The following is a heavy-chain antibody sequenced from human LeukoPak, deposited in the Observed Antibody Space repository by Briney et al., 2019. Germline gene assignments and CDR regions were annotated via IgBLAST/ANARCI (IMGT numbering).Heavy chain of an antibody. CDR2: IYYSGST. CDR1: GGSISSSSYY. D-gene: IGHD5-24*01. CDR3: ARGGEMATIPDY. Sequence: SETLSLTCTVSGGSISSSSYYWSWIRQPPGKGLEWIGYIYYSGSTNYNPSLKSRVTISVDTSKNQFSLKLSSVTAADTAVYYCARGGEMATIPDYWGQGTLVTVSS. V-gene: IGHV4-61*01. J-gene: IGHJ4*02.